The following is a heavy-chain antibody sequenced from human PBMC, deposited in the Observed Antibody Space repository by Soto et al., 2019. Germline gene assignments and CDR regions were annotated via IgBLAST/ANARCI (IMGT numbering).Heavy chain of an antibody. Sequence: ASVKVSCKASGYTFTGYGINWVRQAPGQGLEWMGWINTYNGNTDYAQKLQGRVTMTTDTSTSTAYMELRSLRSDDTAVYYCARRESTTYYYYYMDVWGKGTTVTVSS. D-gene: IGHD1-1*01. V-gene: IGHV1-18*01. CDR3: ARRESTTYYYYYMDV. J-gene: IGHJ6*03. CDR1: GYTFTGYG. CDR2: INTYNGNT.